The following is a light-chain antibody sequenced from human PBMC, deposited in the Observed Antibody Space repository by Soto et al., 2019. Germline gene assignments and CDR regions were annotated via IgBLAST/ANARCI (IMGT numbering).Light chain of an antibody. CDR1: QSLVHSDGNTY. V-gene: IGKV2-30*02. CDR3: MQGTNWPPWT. CDR2: KVS. J-gene: IGKJ1*01. Sequence: DVVMTQSPLSLPVTLGQPASISCRSSQSLVHSDGNTYLSWLQQRPGQPPRRLIYKVSNRDSGVPDRFSGSGSGTDFTLKISRVEAEDVGVYYCMQGTNWPPWTFGQGTKVDIK.